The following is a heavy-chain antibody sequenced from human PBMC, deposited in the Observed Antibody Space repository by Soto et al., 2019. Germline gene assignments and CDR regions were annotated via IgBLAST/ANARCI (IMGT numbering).Heavy chain of an antibody. Sequence: QVQLVESGGGVVQPGRSLRLSCAASGFTFSSYGMHWVRQAPGKGLEWVAVISYDGSNKYYADSVKGRFTISRDNSKNTLYLQMNSLRAEDTAVYYCAKEASRYFQHWGQGTLVTVSS. D-gene: IGHD6-13*01. CDR2: ISYDGSNK. CDR1: GFTFSSYG. CDR3: AKEASRYFQH. V-gene: IGHV3-30*18. J-gene: IGHJ1*01.